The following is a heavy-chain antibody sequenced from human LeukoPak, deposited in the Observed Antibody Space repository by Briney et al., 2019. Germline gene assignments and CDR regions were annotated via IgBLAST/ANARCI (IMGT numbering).Heavy chain of an antibody. Sequence: PVGSLRLSCASSGFTFSSYEMNWVRQSPGKGLEWVSYISSSGRTTYYADSVKGRFTISRDNAKNSLYMQMNSLRAEDTAVYYCAELGITMIGGVWGKGTTVTVSS. J-gene: IGHJ6*04. D-gene: IGHD3-10*02. CDR1: GFTFSSYE. CDR3: AELGITMIGGV. CDR2: ISSSGRTT. V-gene: IGHV3-48*03.